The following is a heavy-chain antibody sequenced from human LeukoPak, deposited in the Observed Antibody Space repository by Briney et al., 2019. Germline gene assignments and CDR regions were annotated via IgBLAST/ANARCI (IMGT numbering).Heavy chain of an antibody. CDR3: ATSETYYDILTGLNYYYYMDV. D-gene: IGHD3-9*01. Sequence: SVKVSCKASGGTFSSYAISWGRQAPGQGLEWMGGIIPIFGTANYAQKFQGRVTITTDESTSTAYMELSSLRSEDTAVYYCATSETYYDILTGLNYYYYMDVWGKGTTVTVSS. CDR1: GGTFSSYA. V-gene: IGHV1-69*05. CDR2: IIPIFGTA. J-gene: IGHJ6*03.